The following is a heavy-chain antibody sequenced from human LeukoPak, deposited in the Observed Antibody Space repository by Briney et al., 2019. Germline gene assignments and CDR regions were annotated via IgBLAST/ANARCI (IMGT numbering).Heavy chain of an antibody. V-gene: IGHV3-23*01. D-gene: IGHD6-25*01. CDR1: GFTFSNCA. Sequence: GGSLRISCAASGFTFSNCAMNWVRQTPGKGLEWVSGISGSGQKTFYADSVKGRFTISRDNVKQMVFLQMDNVRADDTAIYYCAKDRSAIDPFYFDLWGHGILVPVSS. CDR3: AKDRSAIDPFYFDL. J-gene: IGHJ4*01. CDR2: ISGSGQKT.